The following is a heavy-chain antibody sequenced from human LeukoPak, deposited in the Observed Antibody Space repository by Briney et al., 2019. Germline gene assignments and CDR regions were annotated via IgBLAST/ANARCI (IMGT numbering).Heavy chain of an antibody. V-gene: IGHV3-7*01. Sequence: GGSLRLSCVGSGFTFRSHWVNWVRQSPGKGLEWVANIKPDGIEKYSVDSARGRFTVSRDNAKNSAFLQMNSRRAEDTAIYYCATISAQTFDIWGQGTLVSASS. CDR1: GFTFRSHW. J-gene: IGHJ3*02. CDR2: IKPDGIEK. CDR3: ATISAQTFDI. D-gene: IGHD5-24*01.